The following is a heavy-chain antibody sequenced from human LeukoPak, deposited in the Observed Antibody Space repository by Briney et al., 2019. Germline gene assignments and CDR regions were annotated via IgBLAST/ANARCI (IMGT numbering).Heavy chain of an antibody. CDR2: IYYSGST. Sequence: SETLSLTCTVSGGSISSYYWSWIRQPPGKGLEWIGYIYYSGSTNYNPSLKSRVTISVDTSKNQFSLKLSSVTAADTAVYYCARGGGYDSSGYPDYWGQGTLVTVSS. J-gene: IGHJ4*02. CDR3: ARGGGYDSSGYPDY. V-gene: IGHV4-59*01. CDR1: GGSISSYY. D-gene: IGHD3-22*01.